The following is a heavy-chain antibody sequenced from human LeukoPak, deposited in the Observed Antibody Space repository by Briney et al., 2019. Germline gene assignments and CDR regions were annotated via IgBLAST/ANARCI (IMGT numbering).Heavy chain of an antibody. CDR1: GGSINISGYF. V-gene: IGHV4-39*01. D-gene: IGHD6-19*01. CDR2: IYYAGST. CDR3: ARQIGSSGPDC. J-gene: IGHJ4*02. Sequence: ASETLSLTCSVSGGSINISGYFWGWVRQPPGKGLEWIGSIYYAGSTYYNPSLKSRVTVSKDTSRNQFALRLSSVTAADTAVYYCARQIGSSGPDCWGQGTLVTVSS.